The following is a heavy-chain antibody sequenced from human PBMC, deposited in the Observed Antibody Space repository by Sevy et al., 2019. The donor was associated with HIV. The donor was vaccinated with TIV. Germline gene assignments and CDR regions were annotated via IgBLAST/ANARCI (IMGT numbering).Heavy chain of an antibody. V-gene: IGHV3-23*01. J-gene: IGHJ4*02. CDR1: GFIFNSYV. CDR2: ISGHGGST. Sequence: GGSLRLSCAASGFIFNSYVMTWVRQAPGKGLDWVSSISGHGGSTYYADSVKGRFTISTGNSRKMVDLQMNSLRVEDTAVYYCAGGFWSGFDYWGQGILVTVSS. CDR3: AGGFWSGFDY. D-gene: IGHD3-3*01.